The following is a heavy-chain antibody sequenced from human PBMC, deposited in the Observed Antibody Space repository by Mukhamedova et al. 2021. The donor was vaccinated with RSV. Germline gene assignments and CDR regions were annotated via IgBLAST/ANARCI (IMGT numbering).Heavy chain of an antibody. CDR2: DGSNK. Sequence: DGSNKYYADSVKGRFTISRDNSKNTLYLQMNSLRAEDTAVYYCARDRRGGVAAAGDDYWGQGTTVTVSS. CDR3: ARDRRGGVAAAGDDY. J-gene: IGHJ4*02. D-gene: IGHD6-13*01. V-gene: IGHV3-30-3*01.